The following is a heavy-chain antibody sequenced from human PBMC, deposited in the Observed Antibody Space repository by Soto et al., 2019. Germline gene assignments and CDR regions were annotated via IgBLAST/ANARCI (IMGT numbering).Heavy chain of an antibody. V-gene: IGHV1-46*01. CDR2: INPSGGST. J-gene: IGHJ5*02. Sequence: ASVKVSCKASGYTFTSYYMHWVRQAPGQGLEWMGIINPSGGSTSYAQKFQGRVTITRDTSASTAYMELSSLRSEDTAVYYCASGGKAAAGRNWFDPWGQGTLVTVSS. CDR1: GYTFTSYY. D-gene: IGHD6-13*01. CDR3: ASGGKAAAGRNWFDP.